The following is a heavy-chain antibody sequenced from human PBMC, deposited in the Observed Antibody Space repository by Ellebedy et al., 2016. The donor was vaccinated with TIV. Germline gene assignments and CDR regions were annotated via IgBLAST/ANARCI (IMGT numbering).Heavy chain of an antibody. D-gene: IGHD2-15*01. V-gene: IGHV3-23*01. Sequence: GGSLRLSXAASGFTFSSYAMSWVRQAPGKGLEWVSAISGSGGSTYYADSVKGRFTISRDNSKNTLYLQMNSLRAEDTAVYYCAKPRYCSGGSCYSEQYFQHWGQGTLVTVSS. CDR2: ISGSGGST. CDR3: AKPRYCSGGSCYSEQYFQH. CDR1: GFTFSSYA. J-gene: IGHJ1*01.